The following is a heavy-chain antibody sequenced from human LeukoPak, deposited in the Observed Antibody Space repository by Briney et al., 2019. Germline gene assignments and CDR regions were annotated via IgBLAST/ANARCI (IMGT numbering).Heavy chain of an antibody. D-gene: IGHD3-10*01. Sequence: GGSLRLSCAASGFTFSSYAMSWVRQAPGKGLEWVSAISGSGGSTYYADSVKGRFTISRDNSKNTLYLQMNSMRAEDTAVYYCAKGGGLWFGESPYGMDVWGQGTTVTVSS. CDR3: AKGGGLWFGESPYGMDV. CDR2: ISGSGGST. J-gene: IGHJ6*02. CDR1: GFTFSSYA. V-gene: IGHV3-23*01.